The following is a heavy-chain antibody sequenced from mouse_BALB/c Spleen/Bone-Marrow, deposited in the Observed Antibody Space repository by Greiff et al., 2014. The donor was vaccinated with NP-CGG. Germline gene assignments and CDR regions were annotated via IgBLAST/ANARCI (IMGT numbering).Heavy chain of an antibody. D-gene: IGHD2-3*01. Sequence: EVQLQQSGGGLVQPGGSLKLSCAASGFTFSSYGMSWVRQTPDKRLELVATINSNGGSTYYPDSVKGRFTISRDNAKNTLYLQMSSLESEDTAMYYCARDGYYVFYAMDYWGQGTSVTVSS. V-gene: IGHV5-6-3*01. CDR1: GFTFSSYG. J-gene: IGHJ4*01. CDR2: INSNGGST. CDR3: ARDGYYVFYAMDY.